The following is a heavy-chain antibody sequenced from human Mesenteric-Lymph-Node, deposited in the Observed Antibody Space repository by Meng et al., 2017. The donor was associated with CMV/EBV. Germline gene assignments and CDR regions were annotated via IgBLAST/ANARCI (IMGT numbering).Heavy chain of an antibody. Sequence: GGSLRLSCVTSGFSVSYNYMAWVRQAPGKGLKCVSAISSGGTTKYADSVKGRFTISRDNSKNTLYLQMNSLRADDTAVYYCAREAPLISAFDPWGRGTLVTVSS. J-gene: IGHJ5*02. CDR1: GFSVSYNY. CDR3: AREAPLISAFDP. V-gene: IGHV3-53*01. CDR2: ISSGGTT.